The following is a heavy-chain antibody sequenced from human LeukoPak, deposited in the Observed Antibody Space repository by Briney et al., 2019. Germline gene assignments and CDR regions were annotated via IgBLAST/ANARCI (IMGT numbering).Heavy chain of an antibody. CDR1: GGTFSSYA. Sequence: GASVKVSCKASGGTFSSYAISWVRQAPGQGLEWMGGIIPIFGTANYAQKFQGRVTITADESTSTAYMELSSLRSEDTAVYYCARGGGGYSNNWFDPWGQGALVTVSS. D-gene: IGHD1-26*01. J-gene: IGHJ5*02. CDR2: IIPIFGTA. V-gene: IGHV1-69*13. CDR3: ARGGGGYSNNWFDP.